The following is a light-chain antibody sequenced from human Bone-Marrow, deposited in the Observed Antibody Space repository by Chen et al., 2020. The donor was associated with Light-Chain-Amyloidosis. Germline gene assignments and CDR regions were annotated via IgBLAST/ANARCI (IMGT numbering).Light chain of an antibody. Sequence: SYVLTHPSSVSLDRGQTATVACGGNNIGTTSVHWYQQTPGQAPLLVVYDDSDRPSGIPERLSGSDSGNTATLTISRVEAGDEADYYCQVWDRSSDRPVFGGGTKLTVL. CDR1: NIGTTS. CDR3: QVWDRSSDRPV. J-gene: IGLJ3*02. CDR2: DDS. V-gene: IGLV3-21*02.